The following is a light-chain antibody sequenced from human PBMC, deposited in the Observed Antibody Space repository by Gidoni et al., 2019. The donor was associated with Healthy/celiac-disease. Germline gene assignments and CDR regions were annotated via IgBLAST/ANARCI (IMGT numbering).Light chain of an antibody. CDR1: QGISNY. Sequence: GDRVTITCRASQGISNYLAWYQQKLGKVPKLLIYAASTLQSGVPSRFSGSGSGTDFTLTISSLQPEDVATYYCQKYNSAPRTFGQGTKLEIK. J-gene: IGKJ2*01. CDR2: AAS. V-gene: IGKV1-27*01. CDR3: QKYNSAPRT.